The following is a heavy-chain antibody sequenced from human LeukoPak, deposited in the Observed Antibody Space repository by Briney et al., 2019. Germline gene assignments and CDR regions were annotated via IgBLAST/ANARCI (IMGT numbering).Heavy chain of an antibody. CDR3: ARSSDTDEEGDYYYMDV. V-gene: IGHV1-69*13. CDR1: GGTFSSYA. CDR2: IIPIFGTA. Sequence: GASVKVSCKASGGTFSSYAISWVRQAPGQGLEWMGGIIPIFGTANYAQKFQGRVTITADESTSTAYMELSSLRSEDTAVYYCARSSDTDEEGDYYYMDVWGKGTTVTVSS. D-gene: IGHD2-15*01. J-gene: IGHJ6*03.